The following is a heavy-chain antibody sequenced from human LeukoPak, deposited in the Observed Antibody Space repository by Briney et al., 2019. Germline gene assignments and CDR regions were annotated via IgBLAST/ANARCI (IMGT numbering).Heavy chain of an antibody. CDR2: ISSSGSTI. V-gene: IGHV3-48*03. CDR1: GFTFSSYE. J-gene: IGHJ4*02. D-gene: IGHD6-19*01. CDR3: ARDHQQWRPYYFDH. Sequence: GGSLRLSCAASGFTFSSYEMNWVRQAPGKGLEWVSYISSSGSTIYYADSVKGRFTISRDNAKNSLYLQMNSLRAEDTAVYYCARDHQQWRPYYFDHWGQGTLVTVSS.